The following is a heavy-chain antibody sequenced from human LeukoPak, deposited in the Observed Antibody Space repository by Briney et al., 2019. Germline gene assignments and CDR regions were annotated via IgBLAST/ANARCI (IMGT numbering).Heavy chain of an antibody. D-gene: IGHD2-15*01. CDR2: ITSSSGYI. V-gene: IGHV3-21*01. CDR3: ARNFYCSGGSCYYFDY. J-gene: IGHJ4*02. Sequence: GGSLRLSCAASGFTFSTYNMNWVRQAPGKGLEWVSSITSSSGYIYYADSVKGRFTISRDNAKNSLNLQMNSLRVEDTAVYYCARNFYCSGGSCYYFDYWGQGTLVTVSS. CDR1: GFTFSTYN.